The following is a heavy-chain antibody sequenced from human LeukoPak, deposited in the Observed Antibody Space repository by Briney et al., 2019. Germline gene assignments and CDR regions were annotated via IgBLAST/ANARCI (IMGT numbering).Heavy chain of an antibody. J-gene: IGHJ4*02. CDR2: INSDGSST. D-gene: IGHD3-3*01. CDR1: GFTFSSYW. CDR3: ARVSYYGDYYHY. V-gene: IGHV3-74*01. Sequence: GGSLRLSCAASGFTFSSYWMHWVRQAPGKGQVWVSRINSDGSSTSYADSVKGRFTISRDNAKNTLYLQMNSLRAEDTAVYYCARVSYYGDYYHYWGQGTLVTVSS.